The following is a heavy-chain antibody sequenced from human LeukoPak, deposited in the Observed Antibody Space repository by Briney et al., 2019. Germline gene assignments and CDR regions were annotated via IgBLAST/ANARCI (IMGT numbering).Heavy chain of an antibody. V-gene: IGHV3-23*01. CDR3: ARDRTATIFGVVIIQGYFGY. Sequence: GGSPRLSCAASGFTFSSYAMSWVRQAPGKGLEWVSAISGSGGSTYYADSAKGRFTISRDNAKNSLYLQMNSLRAEDTAVYYCARDRTATIFGVVIIQGYFGYWGQGTLVTVSS. D-gene: IGHD3-3*01. CDR2: ISGSGGST. J-gene: IGHJ4*02. CDR1: GFTFSSYA.